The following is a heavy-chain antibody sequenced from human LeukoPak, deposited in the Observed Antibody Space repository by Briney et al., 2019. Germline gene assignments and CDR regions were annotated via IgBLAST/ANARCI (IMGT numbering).Heavy chain of an antibody. Sequence: PGGSLRLSCAASGFTFSSYAMNWVRQAPRKGLEWVSAISGSGGSTNYADSVKGRFPISRDNSRHTLYLQMNSLRAEDTAVYYCAKASGTTLTYGDYWGRGTLVTVSS. J-gene: IGHJ4*02. V-gene: IGHV3-23*01. D-gene: IGHD1-7*01. CDR2: ISGSGGST. CDR3: AKASGTTLTYGDY. CDR1: GFTFSSYA.